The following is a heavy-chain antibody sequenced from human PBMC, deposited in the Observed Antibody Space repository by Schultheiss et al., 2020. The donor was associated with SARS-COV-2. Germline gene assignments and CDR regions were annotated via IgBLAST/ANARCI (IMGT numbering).Heavy chain of an antibody. D-gene: IGHD4-17*01. CDR3: ARAYATYWYIDF. CDR1: GFTFSNYA. CDR2: VSGSGGKT. J-gene: IGHJ2*01. V-gene: IGHV3-23*01. Sequence: GGSLRLSCAASGFTFSNYAMNWVRQAPGKGLEWVSGVSGSGGKTYFADSVQGRFTISRDNSKDTLYLQMNSLIAEDTAVYSCARAYATYWYIDFWGRGTLVTVSS.